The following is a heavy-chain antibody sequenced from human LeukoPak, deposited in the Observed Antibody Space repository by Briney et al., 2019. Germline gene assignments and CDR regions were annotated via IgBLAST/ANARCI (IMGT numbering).Heavy chain of an antibody. Sequence: SMKVSCKASGGTFSSYAISWVRQAPGQGLEWMGGIIPIFGTANYAQKFQGRVTITADESTSTAYMELSSLRSEDTAVYYCARDMGRGGYSYGSVFGYWGQGTLVTVSS. CDR1: GGTFSSYA. CDR3: ARDMGRGGYSYGSVFGY. D-gene: IGHD5-18*01. CDR2: IIPIFGTA. V-gene: IGHV1-69*13. J-gene: IGHJ4*02.